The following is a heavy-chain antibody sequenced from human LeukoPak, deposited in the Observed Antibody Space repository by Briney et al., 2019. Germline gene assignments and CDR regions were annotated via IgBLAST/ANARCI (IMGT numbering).Heavy chain of an antibody. CDR1: GFTCSTYV. CDR2: ILHNGDST. D-gene: IGHD3-16*02. V-gene: IGHV3-23*01. J-gene: IGHJ3*02. Sequence: PGGSLRRCCAASGFTCSTYVMSWVRQAPGKGLEWLSLILHNGDSTYYADSVKGRFTISRDNSKNTLYLQMNSLRAEDTAVYYCARLSSFAFDIWGQGTMVTVSS. CDR3: ARLSSFAFDI.